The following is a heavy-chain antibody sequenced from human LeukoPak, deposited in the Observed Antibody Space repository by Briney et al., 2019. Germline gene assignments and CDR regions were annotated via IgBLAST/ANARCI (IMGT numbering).Heavy chain of an antibody. CDR1: GFTFSSYS. J-gene: IGHJ4*02. Sequence: GGSLRLSCAASGFTFSSYSMNWVRQAPGKGLEWVSSISSSSSYIHYADSVKGRFTISRDNAKNSLYLQMNSLRAEDTAVYYCAKGAIWFGLAGDYWGQGTLVTVSS. CDR3: AKGAIWFGLAGDY. V-gene: IGHV3-21*01. D-gene: IGHD3-10*01. CDR2: ISSSSSYI.